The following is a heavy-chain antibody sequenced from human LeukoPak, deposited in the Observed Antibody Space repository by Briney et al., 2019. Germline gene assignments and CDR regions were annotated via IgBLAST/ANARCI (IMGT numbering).Heavy chain of an antibody. V-gene: IGHV3-66*03. CDR1: GFTVSRDF. J-gene: IGHJ4*02. CDR2: LYSSGST. D-gene: IGHD2-15*01. Sequence: GGSLRLSCAASGFTVSRDFMSWVRQAPGKGLEWVSTLYSSGSTHYADSVKGRFTISRDNSKNTLFLQMNSLTVEDTAVYYCARAVTVWWPPGYWSQGTLVTVSS. CDR3: ARAVTVWWPPGY.